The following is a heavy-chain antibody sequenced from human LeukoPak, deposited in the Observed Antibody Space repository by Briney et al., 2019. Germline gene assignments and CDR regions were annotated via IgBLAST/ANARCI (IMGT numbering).Heavy chain of an antibody. Sequence: ASVKVSCKASGYTFTSYDINWVRQATGQGLEWMGWTNPNSGNTGYAQKFQGRVTMTRNTSISTAYMELSSLRSEDTAVYYCARVAGDSSTPYYYYYMDVWGKGTTVTVSS. V-gene: IGHV1-8*01. CDR1: GYTFTSYD. J-gene: IGHJ6*03. D-gene: IGHD3-16*01. CDR2: TNPNSGNT. CDR3: ARVAGDSSTPYYYYYMDV.